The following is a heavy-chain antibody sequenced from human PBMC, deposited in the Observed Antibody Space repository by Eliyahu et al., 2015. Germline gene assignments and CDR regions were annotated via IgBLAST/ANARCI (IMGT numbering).Heavy chain of an antibody. D-gene: IGHD3-22*01. CDR2: IYYSGST. CDR3: ARAPGPLWYYDGSGYYFDY. V-gene: IGHV4-31*03. CDR1: GGSISRGGXY. Sequence: QVQLQESGPGLVKPSQTLSLTCTVSGGSISRGGXYWSWIRQHPGKGLEXIGYIYYSGSTYYNPSLKSRVTISVDTSKNQFSLKLSSVTAADTAVYYCARAPGPLWYYDGSGYYFDYWGQGTLVTVSS. J-gene: IGHJ4*02.